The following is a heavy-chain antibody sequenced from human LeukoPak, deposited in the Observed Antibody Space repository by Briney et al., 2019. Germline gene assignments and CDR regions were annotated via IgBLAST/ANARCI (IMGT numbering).Heavy chain of an antibody. Sequence: GGSLRLSCAASGFTVSSNYMSWVRQAPGKGLEWVSVIYSGGSTYYADSVKGRFTISRDNSKNSLYLQMNSLRAEDTALYYCAKDVGYGDEEGYFDYWGQGTLVTVSS. J-gene: IGHJ4*02. CDR1: GFTVSSNY. CDR3: AKDVGYGDEEGYFDY. CDR2: IYSGGST. D-gene: IGHD4-17*01. V-gene: IGHV3-53*05.